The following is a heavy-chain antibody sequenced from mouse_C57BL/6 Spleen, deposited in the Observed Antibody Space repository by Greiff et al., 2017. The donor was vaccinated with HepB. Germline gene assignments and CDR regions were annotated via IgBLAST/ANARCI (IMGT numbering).Heavy chain of an antibody. CDR3: ARRYSNYVGAWFAY. V-gene: IGHV1-54*01. Sequence: QVQLQQSGAELVRPGTSVKVSCKASGYAFTNYLIEWVKQRPGQGLEWIGVINPGSGGTNYNEKFKGKATLTADKSSSTAYMQLSSLTSEDSAVYCCARRYSNYVGAWFAYWGQGTLVTVSA. CDR1: GYAFTNYL. CDR2: INPGSGGT. J-gene: IGHJ3*01. D-gene: IGHD2-5*01.